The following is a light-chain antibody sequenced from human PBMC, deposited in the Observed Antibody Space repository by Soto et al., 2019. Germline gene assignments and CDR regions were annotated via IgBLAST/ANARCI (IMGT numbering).Light chain of an antibody. CDR2: GAS. CDR3: QQYGSSGT. Sequence: EIVLTQSPGTLSLSPGERATLSCRASQSVSNNYLAWYQQKPGQAPRLLIYGASNRATGIPDRFSGSGSGTDFTIPISRLEPGDFAVYYCQQYGSSGTFGQGTKAEIK. V-gene: IGKV3-20*01. CDR1: QSVSNNY. J-gene: IGKJ1*01.